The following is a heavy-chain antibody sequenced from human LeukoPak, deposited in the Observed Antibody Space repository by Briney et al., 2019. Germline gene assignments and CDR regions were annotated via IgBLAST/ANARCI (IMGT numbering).Heavy chain of an antibody. CDR2: IYPSGSA. Sequence: SETLFLTCDVSGDSISSYYWSWIRQPAGKGLEWLGRIYPSGSANYNPSLKSRGTMSVDTSMNQFSLRLSSVTAADTAVYFCARDYNNWYFDLWGRGTLVTVSS. J-gene: IGHJ2*01. CDR3: ARDYNNWYFDL. D-gene: IGHD5-24*01. CDR1: GDSISSYY. V-gene: IGHV4-4*07.